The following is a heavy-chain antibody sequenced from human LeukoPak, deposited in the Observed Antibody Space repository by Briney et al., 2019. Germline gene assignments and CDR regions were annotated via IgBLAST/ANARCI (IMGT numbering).Heavy chain of an antibody. J-gene: IGHJ4*02. Sequence: GGSLRLSCAASGFTFSSYSMSWVRQAPGKGLEWVAYISSSSSSTLHYADSVKGRFTVSRDNAKNSLYLQMNSLRAEDTAVYYCARCPRWAHFDYWGQGTLVTVSS. D-gene: IGHD4-23*01. CDR2: ISSSSSSTL. CDR1: GFTFSSYS. CDR3: ARCPRWAHFDY. V-gene: IGHV3-48*04.